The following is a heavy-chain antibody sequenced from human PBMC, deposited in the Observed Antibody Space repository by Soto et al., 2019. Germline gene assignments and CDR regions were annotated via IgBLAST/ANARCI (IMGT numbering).Heavy chain of an antibody. D-gene: IGHD6-6*01. V-gene: IGHV3-15*01. Sequence: GGSLRLSCAASGFTFRSVWMNWVRQAPGKGLEWVGRIKTKTDSGTSDYAALVKGRFTISRDDSKNTLYLQMNSLKIEDTAVYYCTTDAKIFSTSCDYWGQGTLVTVSS. CDR1: GFTFRSVW. CDR2: IKTKTDSGTS. J-gene: IGHJ4*02. CDR3: TTDAKIFSTSCDY.